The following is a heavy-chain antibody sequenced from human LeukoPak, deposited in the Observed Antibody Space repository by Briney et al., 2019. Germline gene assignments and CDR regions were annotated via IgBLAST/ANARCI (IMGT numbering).Heavy chain of an antibody. V-gene: IGHV4-39*01. CDR2: IYYSGST. Sequence: PSETLSLTCTVSGGSISSTTYYWGWIRQPPGKGLEWIGSIYYSGSTDYNSSLKSRLTISIDTSKNQFSQKLSSVTAADTAMYYCPRHGGHSGGWYVDYWGQGTLVTVSS. CDR1: GGSISSTTYY. J-gene: IGHJ4*02. D-gene: IGHD6-19*01. CDR3: PRHGGHSGGWYVDY.